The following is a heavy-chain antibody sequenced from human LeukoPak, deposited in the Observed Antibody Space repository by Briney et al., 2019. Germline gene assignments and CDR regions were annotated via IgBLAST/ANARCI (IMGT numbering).Heavy chain of an antibody. CDR1: GFTFSSYA. V-gene: IGHV3-23*01. CDR3: ARDLTTSSTAYFYH. J-gene: IGHJ1*01. Sequence: GGSLRLSCAASGFTFSSYAMSWVRQAPGKGLEWVSAISGSGGSTYYADSVKGRFTISRDNSKNSLYLQMNSLRAEDTAVYYCARDLTTSSTAYFYHWGQGTLVTVSS. D-gene: IGHD6-6*01. CDR2: ISGSGGST.